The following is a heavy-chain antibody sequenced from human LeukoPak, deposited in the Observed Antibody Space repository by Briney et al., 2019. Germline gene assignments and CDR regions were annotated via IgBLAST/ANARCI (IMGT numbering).Heavy chain of an antibody. Sequence: SETLSLTCTVSGGSISSSSYYWGWIRQPPGKGLEWIGSIYYSRSTNYNPSLKSRVTISVDTSKNQFSLKLSSVTAADTAVYYCARGERRSWWGYWGQGTLVTVSS. D-gene: IGHD6-13*01. V-gene: IGHV4-39*07. J-gene: IGHJ4*02. CDR3: ARGERRSWWGY. CDR1: GGSISSSSYY. CDR2: IYYSRST.